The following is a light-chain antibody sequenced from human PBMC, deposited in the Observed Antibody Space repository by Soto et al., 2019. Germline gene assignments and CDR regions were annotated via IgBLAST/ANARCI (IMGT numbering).Light chain of an antibody. CDR2: DVS. CDR3: SSYTSSSTLV. V-gene: IGLV2-14*01. Sequence: QSRLDQPASVSGSPGQSITISCTGTSSDVGGYNYVSWYQQHPGKAPKLMIYDVSNRPSGVSNRFSGSKSGNTASLTISGLQAEDEADYYCSSYTSSSTLVFGGGTKVTVL. CDR1: SSDVGGYNY. J-gene: IGLJ2*01.